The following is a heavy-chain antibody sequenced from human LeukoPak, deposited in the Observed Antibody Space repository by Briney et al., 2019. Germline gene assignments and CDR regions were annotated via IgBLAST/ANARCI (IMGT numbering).Heavy chain of an antibody. D-gene: IGHD1-26*01. J-gene: IGHJ3*02. Sequence: SETLSLTCAVYGGSFSGYYGSWIRQPPGKGLEWIGEINHSGSTNYNPSLKSRVTISGDTSKHHFSLELRSVTAADTAVYYCAISGNYFSRDAFDIWGQGTMVTVSS. CDR2: INHSGST. CDR3: AISGNYFSRDAFDI. CDR1: GGSFSGYY. V-gene: IGHV4-34*01.